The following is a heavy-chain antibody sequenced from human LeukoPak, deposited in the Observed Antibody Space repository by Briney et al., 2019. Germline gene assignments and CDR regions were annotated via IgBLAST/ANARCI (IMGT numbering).Heavy chain of an antibody. D-gene: IGHD3-10*01. CDR3: ARHGSPYYYGSGSYPLYFDY. Sequence: GESLKISCKGSGYSFTSYWIGWVRQIPGKGLEWVGIIYPGDSDTRYSPSFQGQVTISADKSISTAYLQWSSLKASDTAMYYCARHGSPYYYGSGSYPLYFDYWGQGTLVTVSS. CDR1: GYSFTSYW. CDR2: IYPGDSDT. V-gene: IGHV5-51*01. J-gene: IGHJ4*02.